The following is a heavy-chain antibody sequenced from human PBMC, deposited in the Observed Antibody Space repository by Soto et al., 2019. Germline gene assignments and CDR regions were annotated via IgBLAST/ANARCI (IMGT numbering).Heavy chain of an antibody. Sequence: PXAPLKISCAGCGYRFTSSWINWVRQTPGKGLEWVGTIDPTNSNFNDNPSFRGHVSLSVYKSISTAYLEWSSVKSSDTAMYYCGGGRGVGGGGGYWGQGTLVTVSS. CDR2: IDPTNSNF. CDR1: GYRFTSSW. CDR3: GGGRGVGGGGGY. D-gene: IGHD3-16*01. V-gene: IGHV5-10-1*01. J-gene: IGHJ4*01.